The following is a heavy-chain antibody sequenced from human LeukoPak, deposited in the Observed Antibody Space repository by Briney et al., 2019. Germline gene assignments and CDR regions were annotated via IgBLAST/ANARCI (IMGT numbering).Heavy chain of an antibody. J-gene: IGHJ6*04. CDR1: GVSFSGYY. V-gene: IGHV4-34*01. D-gene: IGHD3-10*02. CDR3: AELGITMNGGV. Sequence: PSETLSLTCAVYGVSFSGYYWSWIRQPPGKGLEWIGEINHSGSTNYNPSHKSRVTISVDTSKNQFSLKLSSVTAADTAVYYCAELGITMNGGVWGKGTTVTISS. CDR2: INHSGST.